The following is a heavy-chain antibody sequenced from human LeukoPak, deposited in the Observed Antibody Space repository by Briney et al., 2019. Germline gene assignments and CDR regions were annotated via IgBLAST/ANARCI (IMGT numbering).Heavy chain of an antibody. J-gene: IGHJ4*02. CDR3: ARAYYYDTSDYYIFDH. Sequence: PSETLSLTCTVSGDSISSYYWSWIRQPPGKGLEWIGYIYYSGSTNYNPSLTSRVTISLDTSKSQFSLKLSSVTAADTAVYYCARAYYYDTSDYYIFDHWGRGTLVTVSS. D-gene: IGHD3-22*01. CDR1: GDSISSYY. CDR2: IYYSGST. V-gene: IGHV4-59*01.